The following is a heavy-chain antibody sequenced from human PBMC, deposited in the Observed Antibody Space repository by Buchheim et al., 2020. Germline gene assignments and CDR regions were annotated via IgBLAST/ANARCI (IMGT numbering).Heavy chain of an antibody. J-gene: IGHJ6*02. CDR1: GFTFSSYG. CDR2: IWYDGSNK. Sequence: QVQLVESGGGVVQPGRSLRLSCAASGFTFSSYGMHWVRQAPGKGLEWVAVIWYDGSNKYYADSVKGRFTISRDNSKNTLYLQMNSLRAEDTAVYYCARDRRHYDYVYHYGMDVWGQGTT. V-gene: IGHV3-33*01. D-gene: IGHD3-16*01. CDR3: ARDRRHYDYVYHYGMDV.